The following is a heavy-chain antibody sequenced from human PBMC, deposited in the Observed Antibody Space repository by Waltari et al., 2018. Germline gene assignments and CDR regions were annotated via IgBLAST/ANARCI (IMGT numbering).Heavy chain of an antibody. CDR1: GFTFSDYW. D-gene: IGHD3-10*01. CDR3: ARDSYRLSYYLDV. CDR2: IKDDESEK. J-gene: IGHJ6*02. Sequence: EVLLVESGGGLVQPGGSLRLSCVASGFTFSDYWMSWVRQAPGKGWERVAKIKDDESEKYKVDSREGRFTNSRDNAKNSLYMQMNNLRAEDTAVYYCARDSYRLSYYLDVWGQGATVTVSS. V-gene: IGHV3-7*01.